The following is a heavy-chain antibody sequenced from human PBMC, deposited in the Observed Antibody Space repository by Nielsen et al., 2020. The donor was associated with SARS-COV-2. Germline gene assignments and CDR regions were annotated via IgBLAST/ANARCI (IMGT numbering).Heavy chain of an antibody. CDR2: IYTSGST. D-gene: IGHD3-22*01. CDR3: ARVKYDSSGYYYYFDY. CDR1: GGSISSYY. J-gene: IGHJ4*02. Sequence: SETLSLTCTVSGGSISSYYWSWIRQPAGKGLEWIGRIYTSGSTNYNPSLKSRVTMSVDTSTNQFSLKLSSVTAADTAVYYCARVKYDSSGYYYYFDYWGQGTLVTVSS. V-gene: IGHV4-4*07.